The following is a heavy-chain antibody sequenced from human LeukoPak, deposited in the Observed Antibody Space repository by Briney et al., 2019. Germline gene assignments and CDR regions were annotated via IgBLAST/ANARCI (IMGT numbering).Heavy chain of an antibody. D-gene: IGHD2-2*01. CDR3: AKGPYGTRYFDY. CDR1: GFTFSRNA. CDR2: LSGSGGDT. V-gene: IGHV3-23*01. Sequence: GGSLRLSCAASGFTFSRNAMSWVRQAPGKGLEWVSSLSGSGGDTYYADSVKGRFTISRDNSKNTVYLQMNSLRAEDTAVYYCAKGPYGTRYFDYWGQGTLVTVSS. J-gene: IGHJ4*02.